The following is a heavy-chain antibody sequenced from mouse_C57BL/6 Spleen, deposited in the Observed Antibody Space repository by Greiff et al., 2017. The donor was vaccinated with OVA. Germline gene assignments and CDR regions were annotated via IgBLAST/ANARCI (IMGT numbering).Heavy chain of an antibody. Sequence: VQRVESGGGLVQSGRSLRLSCATSGFTFSDFYLEWVRQAPGKGLEWFAASRNNANDLTTEYSASVKGRFIVSRDTSQSIRYLQMNALRAEDTASYYCARDASGSFDYWGKGTTLTVSS. J-gene: IGHJ2*01. D-gene: IGHD3-1*01. CDR3: ARDASGSFDY. CDR1: GFTFSDFY. V-gene: IGHV7-1*01. CDR2: SRNNANDLTT.